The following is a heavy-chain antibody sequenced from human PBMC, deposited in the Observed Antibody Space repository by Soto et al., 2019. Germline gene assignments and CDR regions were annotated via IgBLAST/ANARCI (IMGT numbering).Heavy chain of an antibody. J-gene: IGHJ4*02. Sequence: EESLKISCKGSGYSFSNYWIGWVRQMPGKGLEWMGVIYPGDSETRFSPSFQGQVTISADKSIYTAYLQWRSLKASDSAMYYCARQGSHFDRNSFGYWGKGTLVTVSS. CDR1: GYSFSNYW. CDR2: IYPGDSET. D-gene: IGHD3-22*01. V-gene: IGHV5-51*01. CDR3: ARQGSHFDRNSFGY.